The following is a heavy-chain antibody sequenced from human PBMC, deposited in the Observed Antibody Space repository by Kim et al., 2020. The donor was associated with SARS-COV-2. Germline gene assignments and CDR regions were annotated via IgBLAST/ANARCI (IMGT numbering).Heavy chain of an antibody. CDR2: IRSKANSYAT. V-gene: IGHV3-73*01. CDR3: TGVRPTLSRDYYYYGMDV. CDR1: GFTFSGSA. Sequence: GGSLRLSCAASGFTFSGSAMHWVRQASGKGLEWVGRIRSKANSYATAYAASVKGRFTISRDDSKNTAYLQMNSLKTEDTAVYYCTGVRPTLSRDYYYYGMDVWGQGTTVTVSS. J-gene: IGHJ6*02. D-gene: IGHD3-10*01.